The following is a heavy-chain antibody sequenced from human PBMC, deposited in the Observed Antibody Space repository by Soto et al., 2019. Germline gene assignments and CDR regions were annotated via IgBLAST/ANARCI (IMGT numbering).Heavy chain of an antibody. CDR2: IKGVVSAK. J-gene: IGHJ6*02. Sequence: GGSLRLSCAASGFTFGNYWMTWVRQAPGKGLEWVANIKGVVSAKSYLDSVKGRFTISRDNSKNTLYLQMNSLRAEDTAVYYCARDGGEGFWSGYYGYYYYGMDVWGQGTTVTVSS. D-gene: IGHD3-3*01. CDR3: ARDGGEGFWSGYYGYYYYGMDV. V-gene: IGHV3-7*01. CDR1: GFTFGNYW.